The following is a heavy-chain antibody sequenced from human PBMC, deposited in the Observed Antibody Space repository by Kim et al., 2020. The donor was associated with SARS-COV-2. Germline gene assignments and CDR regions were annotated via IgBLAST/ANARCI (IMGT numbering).Heavy chain of an antibody. D-gene: IGHD3-22*01. J-gene: IGHJ4*01. Sequence: GSLRLSCAASGFNFNNFAMHWVRHAPGKWLEWVALISSDESKKYFADSVKGRFTISRDKSKNTLYLRMNSLRAEDTAVYYCARDRDDSSGYYYGPFD. V-gene: IGHV3-30*04. CDR2: ISSDESKK. CDR1: GFNFNNFA. CDR3: ARDRDDSSGYYYGPFD.